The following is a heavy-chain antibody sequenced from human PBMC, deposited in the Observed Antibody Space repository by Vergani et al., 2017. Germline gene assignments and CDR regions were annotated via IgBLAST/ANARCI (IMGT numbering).Heavy chain of an antibody. D-gene: IGHD2-2*03. CDR3: ARGRGYCSSTSCYARLNYYYYYMDV. CDR1: GGSFSGYY. J-gene: IGHJ6*03. CDR2: INHSGST. V-gene: IGHV4-34*01. Sequence: QVQLQQWGAGLLKPSETLSLTCAVYGGSFSGYYWSWIRQPPGKGLEWIGEINHSGSTHYNPSLKSRVTISVDTSKNQFSLKLSSVTAADTAVYYCARGRGYCSSTSCYARLNYYYYYMDVWGKGTTVTVSS.